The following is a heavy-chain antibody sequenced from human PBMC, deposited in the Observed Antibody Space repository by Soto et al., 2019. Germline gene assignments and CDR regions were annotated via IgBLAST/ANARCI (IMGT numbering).Heavy chain of an antibody. D-gene: IGHD4-17*01. CDR1: GGSFSGYY. Sequence: SETLSLTCAVYGGSFSGYYWSWIRQPPGKGLEWIGEINHSGSTNYNPSLKSRVTISVDTSKNQFSLKLSSVTAADTAVYYCARYYGEDYYFDYWGQGTLVTVSS. CDR2: INHSGST. J-gene: IGHJ4*02. V-gene: IGHV4-34*01. CDR3: ARYYGEDYYFDY.